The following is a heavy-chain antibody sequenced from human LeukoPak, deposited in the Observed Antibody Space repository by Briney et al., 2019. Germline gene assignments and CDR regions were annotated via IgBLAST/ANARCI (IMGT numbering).Heavy chain of an antibody. Sequence: SETLSLTCTVSGGSISSGDYYWSWIRQPPGKGLEWIGYIYYSGSTYYNPSLKSRVTISVDTSKNRFSLKLSSVTAADTAVYYCARDGVVVTALGREMSPDYWGQGTLVTVSS. CDR3: ARDGVVVTALGREMSPDY. D-gene: IGHD2-21*02. V-gene: IGHV4-30-4*01. J-gene: IGHJ4*02. CDR2: IYYSGST. CDR1: GGSISSGDYY.